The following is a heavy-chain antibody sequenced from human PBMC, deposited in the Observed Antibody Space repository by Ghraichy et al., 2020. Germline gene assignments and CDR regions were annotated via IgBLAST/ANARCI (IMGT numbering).Heavy chain of an antibody. CDR2: INPEETYK. Sequence: SCAASGFTFSSYWMSWVRQAPGKGLEWVANINPEETYKDYVDSVKGRFTISRDNAKNSLSLQMNSLRVEDTAVYYCARVEYSSSSDESDFWGQGTLVTVSS. CDR3: ARVEYSSSSDESDF. J-gene: IGHJ4*02. V-gene: IGHV3-7*01. CDR1: GFTFSSYW. D-gene: IGHD6-6*01.